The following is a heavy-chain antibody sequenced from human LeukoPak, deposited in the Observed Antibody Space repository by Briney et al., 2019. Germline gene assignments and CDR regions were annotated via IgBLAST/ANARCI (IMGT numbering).Heavy chain of an antibody. CDR2: INPSGGST. J-gene: IGHJ5*02. V-gene: IGHV1-46*01. CDR3: ARDRDYYESSGPRLFDP. Sequence: VASVKVSCKASGYTFTSYSMRWVRQAPGQGLEWMGIINPSGGSTSYAQKFQGRVTMTRDTSTSTVYMELSSLRSEDTAVYYCARDRDYYESSGPRLFDPWGQGTLVTVSS. D-gene: IGHD3-22*01. CDR1: GYTFTSYS.